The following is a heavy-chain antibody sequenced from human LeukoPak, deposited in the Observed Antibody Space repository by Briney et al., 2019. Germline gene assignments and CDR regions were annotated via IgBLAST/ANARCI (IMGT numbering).Heavy chain of an antibody. V-gene: IGHV3-33*01. D-gene: IGHD2-2*01. J-gene: IGHJ6*02. Sequence: GGSLRLSCAASGFTFSSYGMHWVRQAPGEGLEWVAVIWYDGSNKYYADSVKGRFTISRDSSKNTLYLQMNSLRAEDTAVYYCARGPTYCSSTSCRYYYYGMDVWGQGTTVTVSS. CDR3: ARGPTYCSSTSCRYYYYGMDV. CDR2: IWYDGSNK. CDR1: GFTFSSYG.